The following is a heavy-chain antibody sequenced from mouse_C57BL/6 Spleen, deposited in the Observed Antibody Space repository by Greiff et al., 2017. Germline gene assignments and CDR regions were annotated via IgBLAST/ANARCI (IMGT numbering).Heavy chain of an antibody. CDR2: ISSGSSSI. D-gene: IGHD1-1*01. V-gene: IGHV5-17*01. CDR3: ARPGYYGAMDY. CDR1: GFTFSDYG. Sequence: EVKLVESGGGLVKPGGSLKLSCAASGFTFSDYGMHWVRQAPEKGLEWVAYISSGSSSIYYADTVKGRFTISRDNAKNTLFLQMTSLRSEDTAMYYCARPGYYGAMDYWGQGTSATVSS. J-gene: IGHJ4*01.